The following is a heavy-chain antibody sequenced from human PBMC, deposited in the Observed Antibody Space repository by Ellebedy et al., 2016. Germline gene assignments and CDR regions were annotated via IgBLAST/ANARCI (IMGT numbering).Heavy chain of an antibody. CDR3: ARDNYSNTRGYYYFPPYAFDY. D-gene: IGHD3-22*01. J-gene: IGHJ4*02. Sequence: SETLSLXCTVSGGSVDTYYWTWIRQSPGKGLEWIGYVFYGGSTKYNRSLRSRVTISLDTAKNQFSLKLSSVTAADTAVYYCARDNYSNTRGYYYFPPYAFDYWGQGTLVTVSS. V-gene: IGHV4-59*02. CDR1: GGSVDTYY. CDR2: VFYGGST.